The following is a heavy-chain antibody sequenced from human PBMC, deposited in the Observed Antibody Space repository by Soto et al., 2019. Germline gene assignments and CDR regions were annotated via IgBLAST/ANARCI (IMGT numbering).Heavy chain of an antibody. CDR1: RDTFNSYA. V-gene: IGHV1-69*01. CDR3: AAGGRDGYIK. Sequence: QMQLVQSGAEVRKPGSSVKVSCKTSRDTFNSYAITWVRQAPGQGREWMGGIIPVLGTTKYAQKFQGRVTMTADESTSTAYLELSSLKYEDRAVYYCAAGGRDGYIKWGQGTQVTVSS. J-gene: IGHJ1*01. D-gene: IGHD3-16*01. CDR2: IIPVLGTT.